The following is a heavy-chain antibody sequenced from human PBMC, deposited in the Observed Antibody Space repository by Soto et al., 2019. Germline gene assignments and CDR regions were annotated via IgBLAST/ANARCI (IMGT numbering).Heavy chain of an antibody. CDR1: GYTFTSYY. CDR2: INPSGGST. D-gene: IGHD2-21*02. Sequence: QVQLVQSGAEVKKPGASVKVSCKASGYTFTSYYMHWVRQAPGQGLEWMGIINPSGGSTSYAQTCQGRVTMTRDTSPSTVDMELSSLRSEDTAVYYCARSYCGGDCYSDQFDYWGQGTLVTVSS. V-gene: IGHV1-46*03. CDR3: ARSYCGGDCYSDQFDY. J-gene: IGHJ4*02.